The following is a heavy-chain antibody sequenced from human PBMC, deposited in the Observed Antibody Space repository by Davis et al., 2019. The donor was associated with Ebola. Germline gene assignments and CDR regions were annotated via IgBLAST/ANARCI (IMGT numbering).Heavy chain of an antibody. J-gene: IGHJ4*02. V-gene: IGHV1-18*04. D-gene: IGHD5-24*01. CDR1: GYTFTSYY. CDR2: ISAYNGDT. CDR3: ARGRSGYGYKD. Sequence: AASVKVSCKASGYTFTSYYMHWVRQAPGQGLEWMGWISAYNGDTNCAQKLQGRVTMTTDTSTSTAYMELSSLRSEDTAVYYCARGRSGYGYKDWGQGTLVTVSS.